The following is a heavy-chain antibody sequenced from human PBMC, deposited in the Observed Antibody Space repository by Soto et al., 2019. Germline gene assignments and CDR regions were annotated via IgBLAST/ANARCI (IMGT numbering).Heavy chain of an antibody. V-gene: IGHV4-59*12. J-gene: IGHJ4*02. D-gene: IGHD4-17*01. CDR1: GGSISSYY. CDR3: ARSQTTVTSYDY. Sequence: SETLSLTCTVSGGSISSYYCSWIRQPPGKGLEWIGYIYYSGSTYYNPSLKSRVTISVDRSKNQFSLKLSSVTAADTAVYYCARSQTTVTSYDYWGQGTLVTSPQ. CDR2: IYYSGST.